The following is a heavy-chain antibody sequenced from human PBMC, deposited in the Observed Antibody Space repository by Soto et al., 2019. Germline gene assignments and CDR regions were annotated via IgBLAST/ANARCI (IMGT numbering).Heavy chain of an antibody. CDR3: ARAEEDDSSGYYFDY. D-gene: IGHD3-22*01. CDR1: GFTFSSYA. J-gene: IGHJ4*02. Sequence: GGSLRLSCAASGFTFSSYAMHWVRQAPGKGLEYVSAISSNGGSTYYANSVKGRFTISRDKSKNTLYLQMGSLRAEDMAVYYCARAEEDDSSGYYFDYWGQGTLVTVSS. CDR2: ISSNGGST. V-gene: IGHV3-64*01.